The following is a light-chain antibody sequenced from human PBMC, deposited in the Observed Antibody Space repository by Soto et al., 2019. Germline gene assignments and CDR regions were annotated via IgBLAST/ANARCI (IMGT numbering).Light chain of an antibody. CDR2: DAS. CDR3: QQHESLPLS. J-gene: IGKJ3*01. Sequence: DIQMNQSPSNLYAPVGDRVAITCRASQDISTWLAWYQHKPARAPKVLIYDASTLESGVPSRLSGSGSGTEFTLTISCLQPDDFATYFCQQHESLPLSFGPGTAVDIK. V-gene: IGKV1-5*01. CDR1: QDISTW.